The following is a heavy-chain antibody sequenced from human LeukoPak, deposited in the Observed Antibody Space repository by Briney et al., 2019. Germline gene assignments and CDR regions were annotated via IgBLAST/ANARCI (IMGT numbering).Heavy chain of an antibody. V-gene: IGHV4-39*07. CDR3: ARDTHYYDSSGYDY. CDR1: GGSISSSSYY. Sequence: SETLSLTCTVSGGSISSSSYYWGWIRQPPGKGLEWIGSIYYSGSTYYNTSLKSRVTISVDTSKNQFSLKLSSVTAADTAVYYCARDTHYYDSSGYDYWGQGTLVTVSS. CDR2: IYYSGST. D-gene: IGHD3-22*01. J-gene: IGHJ4*02.